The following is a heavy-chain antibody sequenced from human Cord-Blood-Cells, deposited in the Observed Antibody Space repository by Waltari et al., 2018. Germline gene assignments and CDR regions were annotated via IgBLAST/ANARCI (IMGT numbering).Heavy chain of an antibody. Sequence: QVQLQESGTGLVKPSETLSLTCAVSGYSISSGYYWGWIRQSPGKGLEWIGSIYHSGSTYYNPSLKSRVTISVDTSKNQFSLKLSSVTAADTAVYYCAGYGMDVWGQGTTVTVSS. CDR2: IYHSGST. CDR3: AGYGMDV. CDR1: GYSISSGYY. J-gene: IGHJ6*02. V-gene: IGHV4-38-2*01.